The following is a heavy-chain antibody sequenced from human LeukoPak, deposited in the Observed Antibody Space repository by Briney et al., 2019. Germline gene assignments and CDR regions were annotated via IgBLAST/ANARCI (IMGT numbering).Heavy chain of an antibody. D-gene: IGHD1-14*01. V-gene: IGHV3-23*01. Sequence: PGGSLRLSCAASGXTFSSYAMSWVRQAPGKGLEWVSAISGSGGSTYYADSVKGRFTISRDNSKKTLYLQMNSLRAEDTALYYCAKVRIQGGKDYWGQGTLVTVSS. CDR1: GXTFSSYA. CDR2: ISGSGGST. J-gene: IGHJ4*02. CDR3: AKVRIQGGKDY.